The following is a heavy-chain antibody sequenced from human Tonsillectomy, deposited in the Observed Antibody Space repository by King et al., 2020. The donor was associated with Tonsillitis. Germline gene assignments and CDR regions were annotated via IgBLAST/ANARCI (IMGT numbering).Heavy chain of an antibody. CDR1: GYTFTSYD. CDR2: MNPNSGNT. V-gene: IGHV1-8*01. Sequence: QLVQSGAEVKKPGASVKVSCKTSGYTFTSYDINWVRPATGQGLEWMGWMNPNSGNTGYSQNVQGRVTMTRSTYISTAYMELSSLRSEDTAVYYCARGYYFDYWGQGTLVTVSS. J-gene: IGHJ4*02. CDR3: ARGYYFDY.